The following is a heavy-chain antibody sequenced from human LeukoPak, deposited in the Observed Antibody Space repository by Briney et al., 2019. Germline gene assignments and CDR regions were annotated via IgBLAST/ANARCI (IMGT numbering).Heavy chain of an antibody. V-gene: IGHV3-11*04. D-gene: IGHD5-18*01. CDR1: GFTFSDYY. J-gene: IGHJ4*02. CDR3: ARDQSGRIGGSYGYPYEYFDY. Sequence: PGGSLRLSCAASGFTFSDYYMTWVRQAPGKGLEWVSYISGSGSTIYYADSVKGRFTISRDNAKNSLYLQMNSLRAEDTAVYYCARDQSGRIGGSYGYPYEYFDYWGQGTLVTVSS. CDR2: ISGSGSTI.